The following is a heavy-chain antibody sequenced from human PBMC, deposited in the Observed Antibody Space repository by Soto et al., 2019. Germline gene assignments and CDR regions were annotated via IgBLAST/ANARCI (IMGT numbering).Heavy chain of an antibody. D-gene: IGHD3-22*01. CDR3: ARANYYYDRSGYLYYFDY. V-gene: IGHV4-59*01. CDR2: IYYSGST. J-gene: IGHJ4*02. CDR1: GGSISNYY. Sequence: SETLSLTCTVSGGSISNYYWSLIRQPPGKGLEWIGYIYYSGSTNYNPSLKSRGTISVDTSKNQFSLKLRSVTAADTAVYYCARANYYYDRSGYLYYFDYWGQGTLVTVSS.